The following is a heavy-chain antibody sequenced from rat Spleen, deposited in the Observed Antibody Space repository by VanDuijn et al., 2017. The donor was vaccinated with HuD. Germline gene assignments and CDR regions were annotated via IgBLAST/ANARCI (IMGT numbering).Heavy chain of an antibody. CDR1: GFTFSNYW. D-gene: IGHD4-4*01. CDR2: INTDGGST. Sequence: EVQLVETGGGLVQPGRSLKLPCVASGFTFSNYWMYWIRQAPGKGLEWVSSINTDGGSTYYPDSVKGRFTISRDNAENTVYLQMNSLRSEDTATYYCAKGGLDAWGQGASVTVSS. J-gene: IGHJ4*01. V-gene: IGHV5-58*01. CDR3: AKGGLDA.